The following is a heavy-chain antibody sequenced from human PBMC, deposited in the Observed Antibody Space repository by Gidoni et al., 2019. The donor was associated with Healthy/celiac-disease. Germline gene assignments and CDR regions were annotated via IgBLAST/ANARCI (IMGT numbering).Heavy chain of an antibody. CDR1: GGSISSSSYY. V-gene: IGHV4-39*07. Sequence: QLQLQESGPGLVKPSETLSLTCTVSGGSISSSSYYWGWIRQPPGKGLEWIGSIYYSGSTYYNPSLKSRVTISVDTSKNQFSLKLSSVTAADTAVYYCARDSSGWYSYDYWGQGTLVTVSS. J-gene: IGHJ4*02. CDR2: IYYSGST. D-gene: IGHD6-19*01. CDR3: ARDSSGWYSYDY.